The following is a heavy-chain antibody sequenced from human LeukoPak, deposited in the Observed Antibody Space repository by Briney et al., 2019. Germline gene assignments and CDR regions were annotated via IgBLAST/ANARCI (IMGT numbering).Heavy chain of an antibody. Sequence: RPGGSLRLSCAASGFTFSNYAMSWVRQAPGKGLEWVAVISYDGSNKYYADSVKGRFTISRDNSKNTLYLQMNSLRAEDTAVYYCASMGYYYDSSGYYRYWGQGTLVTVSS. CDR1: GFTFSNYA. CDR3: ASMGYYYDSSGYYRY. J-gene: IGHJ4*02. V-gene: IGHV3-30*03. CDR2: ISYDGSNK. D-gene: IGHD3-22*01.